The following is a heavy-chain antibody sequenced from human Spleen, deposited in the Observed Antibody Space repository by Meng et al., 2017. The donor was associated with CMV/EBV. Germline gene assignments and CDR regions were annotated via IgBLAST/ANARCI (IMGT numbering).Heavy chain of an antibody. Sequence: ASVKVSCKASGYTFTSYGISWVRQAPGQGLEWMGWISAYNGNTNYAQKLQGRVTMTTDTSTSTAYMELRSLRSDDTAVYYCARVGEGIVVVPAAIGGDYWGQGTLVTVSS. J-gene: IGHJ4*02. V-gene: IGHV1-18*01. CDR2: ISAYNGNT. D-gene: IGHD2-2*02. CDR3: ARVGEGIVVVPAAIGGDY. CDR1: GYTFTSYG.